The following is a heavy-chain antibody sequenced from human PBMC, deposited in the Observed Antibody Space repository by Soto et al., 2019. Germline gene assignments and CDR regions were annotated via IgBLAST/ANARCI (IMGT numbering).Heavy chain of an antibody. V-gene: IGHV3-74*01. CDR3: VRDGLDYYDTERLYFDK. CDR1: EFTFGNYW. CDR2: INPDGSNT. Sequence: EVQLVGSGGGSVQPGGSLRLSCAASEFTFGNYWMHWVRQSPGKGLVWVSRINPDGSNTDYADSVMGRFTVSRDNAKKTVYLQMNSLRAEDTATYYCVRDGLDYYDTERLYFDKWGQGTLVTVSS. D-gene: IGHD3-22*01. J-gene: IGHJ4*02.